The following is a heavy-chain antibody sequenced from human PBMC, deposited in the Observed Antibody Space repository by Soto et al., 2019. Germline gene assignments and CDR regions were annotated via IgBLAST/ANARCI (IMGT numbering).Heavy chain of an antibody. V-gene: IGHV2-26*01. CDR3: PRISGRFGASDYDF. J-gene: IGHJ4*02. Sequence: QVTLKESGPVLVQATEALTLTCNVSGFSLTNVQKGVAWIRQPPGTALVWLSHILSDVDQSYKSSLNKRPTISQVTSKRQVVLAMTNAEPVDTATYNVPRISGRFGASDYDFWGQGSAVSVSS. D-gene: IGHD3-10*01. CDR2: ILSDVDQ. CDR1: GFSLTNVQKG.